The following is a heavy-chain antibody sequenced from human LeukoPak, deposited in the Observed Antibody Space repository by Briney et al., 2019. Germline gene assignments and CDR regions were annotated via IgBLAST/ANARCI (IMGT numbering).Heavy chain of an antibody. J-gene: IGHJ4*02. CDR3: ARPRHYYGSGFDY. CDR1: GGSISSSSYY. Sequence: SETLSLTCTVSGGSISSSSYYRGWIRQPPGKGLEWIGSIYYSGSTYYNPSLKSRITMSVDTSKNQFSLKLSSVTAADTAVYYCARPRHYYGSGFDYWGQGSLVTVSS. D-gene: IGHD3-10*01. V-gene: IGHV4-39*01. CDR2: IYYSGST.